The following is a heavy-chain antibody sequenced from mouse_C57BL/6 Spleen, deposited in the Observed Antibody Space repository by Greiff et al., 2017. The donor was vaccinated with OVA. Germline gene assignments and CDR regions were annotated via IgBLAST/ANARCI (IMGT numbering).Heavy chain of an antibody. Sequence: VQLKESGAELVKPGASVKISCKASGYAFSSYWMNWVKQRPGKGLEWIGQIYPGDGDTNYNGKFKGKATLTADKSSSTAYMQLSSLTSEDSAVYFCARKLRYYFDYWGQGTTLTVSS. J-gene: IGHJ2*01. D-gene: IGHD1-1*01. V-gene: IGHV1-80*01. CDR3: ARKLRYYFDY. CDR2: IYPGDGDT. CDR1: GYAFSSYW.